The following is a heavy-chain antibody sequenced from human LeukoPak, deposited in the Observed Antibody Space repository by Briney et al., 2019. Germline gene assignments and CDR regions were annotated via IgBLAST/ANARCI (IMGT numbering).Heavy chain of an antibody. Sequence: GGSLRLSCAASGFTFSSYAMSWVRQAPGKGLEWVSAISGSGGSTYYADSVKGRFTISGDNSKNTLYLQMNSLRAEDTAVYYCAKHSSSPYYYYGMDVWGQGTTVTVSS. V-gene: IGHV3-23*01. CDR3: AKHSSSPYYYYGMDV. CDR2: ISGSGGST. CDR1: GFTFSSYA. D-gene: IGHD6-6*01. J-gene: IGHJ6*02.